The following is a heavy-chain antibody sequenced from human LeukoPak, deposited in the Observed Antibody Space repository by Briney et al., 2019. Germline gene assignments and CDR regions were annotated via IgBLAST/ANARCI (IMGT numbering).Heavy chain of an antibody. CDR1: VGSISSGSYY. CDR3: ARVKPGITIFGVYNAFDI. V-gene: IGHV4-61*02. J-gene: IGHJ3*02. Sequence: PSETLSLTCTVSVGSISSGSYYWSWIRQPAGKGLEWIGRIYTSGSTNYNPSLKSRVPISVDTSKNQFSLKLSSVTAADTAVYYCARVKPGITIFGVYNAFDIRGQGTMVTVSS. CDR2: IYTSGST. D-gene: IGHD3-3*01.